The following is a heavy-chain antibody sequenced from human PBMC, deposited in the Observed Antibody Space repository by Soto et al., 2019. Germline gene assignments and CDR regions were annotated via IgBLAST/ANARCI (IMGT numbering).Heavy chain of an antibody. Sequence: SVTISCEPLGLTFNPFFIRWVRQGPGKGLEWVSRISNDGTGTTYADSVQGRFTVSRDNSKTTVYLQMNRLRPEDTAVYFCVRDQDSRGYSVFILWGQGT. D-gene: IGHD3-22*01. CDR3: VRDQDSRGYSVFIL. CDR2: ISNDGTGT. CDR1: GLTFNPFF. J-gene: IGHJ4*02. V-gene: IGHV3-74*01.